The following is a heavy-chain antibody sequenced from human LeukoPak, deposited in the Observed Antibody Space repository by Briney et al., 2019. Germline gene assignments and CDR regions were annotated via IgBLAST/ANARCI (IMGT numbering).Heavy chain of an antibody. Sequence: PGGSLRLSCAASGFTFSSYSMKWVRQAPGKGLEWLSFISSGSGTIYYADSVKGRFTISRDNAKNSLFLHMNSLRDEDTAVYYCARITGSGYYYFDYWGQGTLVTVSS. CDR3: ARITGSGYYYFDY. CDR1: GFTFSSYS. CDR2: ISSGSGTI. V-gene: IGHV3-48*02. D-gene: IGHD3-22*01. J-gene: IGHJ4*02.